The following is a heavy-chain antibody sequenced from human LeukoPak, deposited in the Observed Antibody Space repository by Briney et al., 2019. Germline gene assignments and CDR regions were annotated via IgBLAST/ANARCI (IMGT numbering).Heavy chain of an antibody. J-gene: IGHJ4*02. CDR3: ARESDTAHYNY. V-gene: IGHV4-39*07. Sequence: SQTLSLTCTVSGGSISSGSYYWGWIRQPPGKGLEWIGSIYHSGSTFYNPSLKSRVTISVGTSKNQFSLKLRSVTAADTAVYYCARESDTAHYNYWGQGTLVTVSS. D-gene: IGHD5-18*01. CDR2: IYHSGST. CDR1: GGSISSGSYY.